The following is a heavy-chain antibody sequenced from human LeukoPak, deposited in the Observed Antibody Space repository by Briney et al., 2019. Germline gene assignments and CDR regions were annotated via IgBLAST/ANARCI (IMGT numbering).Heavy chain of an antibody. Sequence: SETLSLTCTVSGGSISSYYWSWIRQPPGRGREWIGYIYYSGSTNYNPSLKSRVTMSVDTSKNQFSLKLRSVTAADTAVYYCARYTAMVAFHAHGFDIWGKGTMVTVS. CDR3: ARYTAMVAFHAHGFDI. J-gene: IGHJ3*02. CDR1: GGSISSYY. CDR2: IYYSGST. D-gene: IGHD5-18*01. V-gene: IGHV4-59*01.